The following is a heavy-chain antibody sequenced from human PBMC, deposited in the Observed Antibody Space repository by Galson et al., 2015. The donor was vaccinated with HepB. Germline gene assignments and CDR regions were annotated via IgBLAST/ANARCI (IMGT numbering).Heavy chain of an antibody. V-gene: IGHV4-30-4*01. CDR2: IYYSGST. J-gene: IGHJ4*02. Sequence: LALTCTVSGGSISSGDYYWSWIRQPPGKGLEWIGYIYYSGSTYYNPSLKSRVTISVDTSKNQFSLKLSSVTAADTAVYYCASTYGDYNPFDYWGQGTLVTVSS. D-gene: IGHD4-17*01. CDR3: ASTYGDYNPFDY. CDR1: GGSISSGDYY.